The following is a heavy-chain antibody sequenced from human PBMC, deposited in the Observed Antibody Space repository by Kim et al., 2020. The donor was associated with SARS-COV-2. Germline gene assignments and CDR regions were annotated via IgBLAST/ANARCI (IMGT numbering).Heavy chain of an antibody. CDR1: GFTVSSNY. D-gene: IGHD2-15*01. J-gene: IGHJ6*03. V-gene: IGHV3-66*01. CDR2: IYSGGST. CDR3: ARSTAAATPDYYYDMEV. Sequence: GGSLRLSCAASGFTVSSNYMSWVRQAPGKGLEWVSVIYSGGSTYYADSVKGRFTMSRDNCKNTLYLQMNSMRAEDTAVYYCARSTAAATPDYYYDMEVWG.